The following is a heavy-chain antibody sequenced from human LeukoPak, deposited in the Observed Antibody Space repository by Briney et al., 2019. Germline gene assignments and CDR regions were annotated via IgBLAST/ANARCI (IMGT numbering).Heavy chain of an antibody. CDR3: VRSLDY. V-gene: IGHV3-23*01. J-gene: IGHJ4*02. CDR2: ITGSGGFT. Sequence: GGSLRLSCAASGFPFSTYAMNWVRQAPGRGLEWVSVITGSGGFTQYADSVKGRFTISRDNSKNTVYLQMNSLRVEDAALYYCVRSLDYWGQGTLVTVSS. CDR1: GFPFSTYA.